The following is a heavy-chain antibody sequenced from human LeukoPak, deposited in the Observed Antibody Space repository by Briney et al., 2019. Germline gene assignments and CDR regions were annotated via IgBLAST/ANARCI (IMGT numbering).Heavy chain of an antibody. J-gene: IGHJ4*02. V-gene: IGHV3-30*03. D-gene: IGHD6-13*01. CDR1: GVTFSSYG. Sequence: GGSLRLSCAASGVTFSSYGMHWVRQAPGKGLEWVAVISYDGSNKYYADSVKGRFTISRDNSKNTLYLQMNSLRAEDTAVYYCAGRLLAAAGYRWGQGTLVTVSS. CDR2: ISYDGSNK. CDR3: AGRLLAAAGYR.